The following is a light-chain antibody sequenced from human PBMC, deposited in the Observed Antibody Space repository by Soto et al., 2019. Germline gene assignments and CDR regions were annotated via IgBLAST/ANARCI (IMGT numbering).Light chain of an antibody. CDR2: GAS. CDR1: QNISNFY. Sequence: EIVLTQSPGTLSVSPGERATLSCRASQNISNFYLAWYRQKPGQAPKLLIYGASSRATGIPDRFSGSGSGTDLTLTISRLEPEDFALYYCQLCSRSHPRFTFGPGTKVDIK. V-gene: IGKV3-20*01. J-gene: IGKJ3*01. CDR3: QLCSRSHPRFT.